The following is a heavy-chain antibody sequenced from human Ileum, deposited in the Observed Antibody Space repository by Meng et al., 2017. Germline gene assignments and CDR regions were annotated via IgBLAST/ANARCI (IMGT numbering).Heavy chain of an antibody. Sequence: QVQLQESGPGLLKSSQTLSLTCTVSGGSVSIGDYYWSWVRQPQGKGLEWIGYIYYSGSTYYNPSLKSRAIMSVDTSKNHFSLKLSSVTAADTAVYYCARDRGGSYYFDYWGQGTLVTVSS. J-gene: IGHJ4*02. D-gene: IGHD2-15*01. V-gene: IGHV4-30-4*01. CDR1: GGSVSIGDYY. CDR2: IYYSGST. CDR3: ARDRGGSYYFDY.